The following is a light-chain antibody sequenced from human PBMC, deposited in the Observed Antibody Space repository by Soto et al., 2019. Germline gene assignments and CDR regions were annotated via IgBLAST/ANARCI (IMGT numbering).Light chain of an antibody. CDR3: GTWDSSLSGGV. CDR1: SSNIGNNY. V-gene: IGLV1-51*01. J-gene: IGLJ3*02. CDR2: DNN. Sequence: QSVLTQPPSVSAAPGQKVTISCSGSSSNIGNNYVSWFQQLPGTAPKLLIYDNNKRPSGIPDPFSGSKSGTSATLGITGLQTGDEADYYCGTWDSSLSGGVFGGGTKLTVL.